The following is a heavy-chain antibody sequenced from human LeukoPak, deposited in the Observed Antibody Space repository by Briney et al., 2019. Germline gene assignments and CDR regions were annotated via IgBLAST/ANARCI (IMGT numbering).Heavy chain of an antibody. Sequence: GSVKVSCKASGYTFTGYYMYWVRQAHGQGLESMGWINPNSGGTNYAQKFQGRVTMTRNTSISTAYMELSSLRSEDTAVYYCARDLTLRYFDWLGTDAFDIWGQGTMVTVSS. CDR3: ARDLTLRYFDWLGTDAFDI. J-gene: IGHJ3*02. CDR2: INPNSGGT. D-gene: IGHD3-9*01. V-gene: IGHV1-2*02. CDR1: GYTFTGYY.